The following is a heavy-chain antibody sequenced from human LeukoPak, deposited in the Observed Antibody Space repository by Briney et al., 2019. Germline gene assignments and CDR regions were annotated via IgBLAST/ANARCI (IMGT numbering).Heavy chain of an antibody. CDR3: ARDPGYSRPSSYGYFDH. CDR2: ITSSSDSI. D-gene: IGHD1-26*01. V-gene: IGHV3-48*02. CDR1: GFTFSAYS. Sequence: GGSLRLSCATSGFTFSAYSMIWVRQTPGKGLECLSYITSSSDSIHYADSVRGRFTVSRDNAKNSLYLQMDSLRDEDTAVYYCARDPGYSRPSSYGYFDHWGQGTLATVSS. J-gene: IGHJ4*02.